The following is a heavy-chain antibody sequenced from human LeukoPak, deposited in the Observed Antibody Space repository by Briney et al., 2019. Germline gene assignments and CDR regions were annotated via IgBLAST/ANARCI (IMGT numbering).Heavy chain of an antibody. D-gene: IGHD2-8*01. V-gene: IGHV4-30-4*01. CDR3: ARGDIVLMVYASH. CDR2: TYYSGST. J-gene: IGHJ4*02. Sequence: PSQTLSLACTVSGGSISSGDYYWSWIRQPPGKGLEWIGYTYYSGSTYYNPSLKSRVTISVDTSKNQFSLKLSSVTAADTAVYYCARGDIVLMVYASHWGQGTLVTVSS. CDR1: GGSISSGDYY.